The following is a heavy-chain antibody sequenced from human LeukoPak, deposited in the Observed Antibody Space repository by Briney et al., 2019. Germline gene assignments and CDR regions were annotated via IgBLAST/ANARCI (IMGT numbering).Heavy chain of an antibody. Sequence: SETLSPTCTVSGGSIINYYWSWIRQPAGKGLEWIGRIYTRGSTNYNPSLKSRVTMSVDASKNQFSLKLSSVTAADTAVYYCARRRYCSADICSGGDAFDIWGQGTIVSVSS. CDR1: GGSIINYY. CDR3: ARRRYCSADICSGGDAFDI. J-gene: IGHJ3*02. V-gene: IGHV4-4*07. D-gene: IGHD2-15*01. CDR2: IYTRGST.